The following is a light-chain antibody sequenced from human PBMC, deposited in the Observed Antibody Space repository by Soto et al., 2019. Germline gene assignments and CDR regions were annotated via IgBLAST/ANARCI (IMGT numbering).Light chain of an antibody. J-gene: IGKJ1*01. CDR2: GAS. Sequence: EIVMTQSPATLSVSPGEGVTLSCRASQSVSSNLAWYQQKPGQAPRLLIHGASTRATGIPARFSGSGSGTEFTLTISGLQSEDFAVYYCQQYDNWPPWTFGQGTKVDIK. V-gene: IGKV3-15*01. CDR1: QSVSSN. CDR3: QQYDNWPPWT.